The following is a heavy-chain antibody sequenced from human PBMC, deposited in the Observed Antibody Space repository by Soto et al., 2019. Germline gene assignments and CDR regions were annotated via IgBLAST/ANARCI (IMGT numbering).Heavy chain of an antibody. V-gene: IGHV1-2*02. CDR3: ARGEQWLENLDF. J-gene: IGHJ4*02. CDR1: GYTFTGYY. Sequence: ASVKVSCNAPGYTFTGYYIHWIRQSPGQGLEWMGWINSISSDSNCSQVMQGRITMTSDTAITASYMERTLLRSADAVVSCCARGEQWLENLDFWGQGTLVNVS. D-gene: IGHD6-19*01. CDR2: INSISSDS.